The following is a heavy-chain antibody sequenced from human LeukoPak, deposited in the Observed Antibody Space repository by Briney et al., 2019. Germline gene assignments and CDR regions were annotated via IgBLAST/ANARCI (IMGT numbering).Heavy chain of an antibody. J-gene: IGHJ4*02. CDR2: IYASGTT. V-gene: IGHV4-4*07. Sequence: SETLSLTCTVSGGSISPYYWSWIRQPAGKGLEWIGRIYASGTTNYNPSLQSRVAISVDQSKNHFSLKLSSVTAADTAVYYCARLSNYYDSSGHYYTFDHWGQGTLVTVSS. D-gene: IGHD3-22*01. CDR3: ARLSNYYDSSGHYYTFDH. CDR1: GGSISPYY.